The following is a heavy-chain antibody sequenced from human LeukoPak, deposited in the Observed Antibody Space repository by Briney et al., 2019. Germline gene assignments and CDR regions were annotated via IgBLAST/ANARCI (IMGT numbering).Heavy chain of an antibody. J-gene: IGHJ3*02. CDR2: INPNSGDT. V-gene: IGHV1-2*02. CDR1: GYTFSDYY. D-gene: IGHD2-21*02. CDR3: ARVEATVGFAFDI. Sequence: ASVKVSCKTSGYTFSDYYIHWIRQAPGQGLEWVGWINPNSGDTDYAQKFQGRVTVTRDTSISTAYMELGRLRSDDTAVYYCARVEATVGFAFDIWGQGTMVTVSS.